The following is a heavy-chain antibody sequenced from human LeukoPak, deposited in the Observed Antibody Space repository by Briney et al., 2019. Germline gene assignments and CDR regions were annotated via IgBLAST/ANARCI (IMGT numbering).Heavy chain of an antibody. D-gene: IGHD1-26*01. CDR1: GFDFNTYE. Sequence: PGGSLRLTCVSSGFDFNTYEMTWVRQAPWKGLEWVAYICGTGETIYYADSVKGRFTVSRDNAKNSVDLKMNSLRGEDTSVYYCARAAPYLVGATYFDYWGQGTLVTVSS. J-gene: IGHJ4*02. CDR2: ICGTGETI. V-gene: IGHV3-48*03. CDR3: ARAAPYLVGATYFDY.